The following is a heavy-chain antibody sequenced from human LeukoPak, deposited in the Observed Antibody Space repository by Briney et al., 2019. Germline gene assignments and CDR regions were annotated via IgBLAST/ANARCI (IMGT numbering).Heavy chain of an antibody. CDR2: ISSSSSTI. J-gene: IGHJ3*02. CDR1: GFTFSSYS. CDR3: ARDLLGEFNI. V-gene: IGHV3-48*04. D-gene: IGHD3-16*01. Sequence: GGSLRLSCAASGFTFSSYSMNWVRKAPGKGLEWVSYISSSSSTIYYADSVKGRFTISRDNAKNSLYLQMNSLRAEDTAVYYCARDLLGEFNIWGQGTMVTVSS.